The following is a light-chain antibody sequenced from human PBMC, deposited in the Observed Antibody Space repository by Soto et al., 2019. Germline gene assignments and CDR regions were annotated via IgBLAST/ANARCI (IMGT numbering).Light chain of an antibody. J-gene: IGKJ1*01. Sequence: EIVLTQSPGTLSLSPGERATLSCRASQSVSNNYLAWFQQTPGQAPRLLIYDTSRRATDIPDRFSGSGSGTDFTLTISRLEPEDSAMYFCQQYGNSPRTFGQGTKVEIK. V-gene: IGKV3-20*01. CDR2: DTS. CDR3: QQYGNSPRT. CDR1: QSVSNNY.